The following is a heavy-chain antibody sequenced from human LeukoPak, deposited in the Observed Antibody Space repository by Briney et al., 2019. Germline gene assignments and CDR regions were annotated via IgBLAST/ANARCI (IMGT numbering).Heavy chain of an antibody. V-gene: IGHV1-18*01. Sequence: GASVKVSCKASGYTFTSYGISWVRQAPGQGLEWMGWISAYNGNTNYAQKLQGRVTMTTDTSTSTAYMELRSLRSDDTAVYYCAKDPSIAVAGRYYFDYWGQGTLVTVSS. CDR2: ISAYNGNT. J-gene: IGHJ4*02. CDR3: AKDPSIAVAGRYYFDY. CDR1: GYTFTSYG. D-gene: IGHD6-19*01.